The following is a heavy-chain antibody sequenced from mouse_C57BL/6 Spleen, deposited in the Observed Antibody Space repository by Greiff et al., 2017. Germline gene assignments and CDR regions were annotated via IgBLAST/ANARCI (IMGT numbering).Heavy chain of an antibody. V-gene: IGHV1-55*01. CDR2: IYPGSGST. CDR1: GYTFTSYW. Sequence: QVQLQQPGAELVKPGASVKMSCKASGYTFTSYWITWVKQRPGQGLEWIGDIYPGSGSTNYNEKFKSKATLTVDTSSSTAYMQLSSLTSEDSAVYYCARYYGNDYYFDYWGQGTTLTVSS. J-gene: IGHJ2*01. D-gene: IGHD2-2*01. CDR3: ARYYGNDYYFDY.